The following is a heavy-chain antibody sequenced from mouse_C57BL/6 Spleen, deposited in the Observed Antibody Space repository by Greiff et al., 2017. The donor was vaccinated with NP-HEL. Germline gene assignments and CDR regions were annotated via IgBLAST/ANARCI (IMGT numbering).Heavy chain of an antibody. CDR1: GYTFTSYW. Sequence: VQLQQPGAELVRPGASVKLSCKASGYTFTSYWMHWVKQRPVQGLEWIGVIDPSDSDTNYNQKFKDKATLTVDKSSSTAYMQLSSLTAEDSAVYCCTRDCVGDYFDYWGQGTTLTVSS. CDR2: IDPSDSDT. J-gene: IGHJ2*01. V-gene: IGHV1-52*01. CDR3: TRDCVGDYFDY.